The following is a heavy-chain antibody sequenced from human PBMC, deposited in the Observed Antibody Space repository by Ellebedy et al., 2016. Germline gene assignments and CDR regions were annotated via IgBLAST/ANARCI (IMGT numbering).Heavy chain of an antibody. J-gene: IGHJ2*01. CDR2: IHPGDYRT. D-gene: IGHD3-16*01. V-gene: IGHV5-51*01. CDR1: GYKFRTFF. CDR3: ARADVDLTLGRVETPAQYFDL. Sequence: GGSLRLSXEGSGYKFRTFFIVWLRQVSGKGLEWLGYIHPGDYRTSYSPSFQDQVTISADTSTNTAFLQWRNLRASDTAKYFCARADVDLTLGRVETPAQYFDLWGRGTLVSVSS.